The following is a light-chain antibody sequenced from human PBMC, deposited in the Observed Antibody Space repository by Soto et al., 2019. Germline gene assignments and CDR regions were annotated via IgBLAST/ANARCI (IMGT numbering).Light chain of an antibody. V-gene: IGLV2-14*01. Sequence: QSALTQPASVSGSPGQSITISCTGTSSDVGGYNYVSWYQQHPGKAPKLMIYEVSNWPSGVSNRFSGSKSGNTASLTISGLQAEDEADYYCSSYTSSSIDYVFGTGTKLTFL. CDR3: SSYTSSSIDYV. J-gene: IGLJ1*01. CDR2: EVS. CDR1: SSDVGGYNY.